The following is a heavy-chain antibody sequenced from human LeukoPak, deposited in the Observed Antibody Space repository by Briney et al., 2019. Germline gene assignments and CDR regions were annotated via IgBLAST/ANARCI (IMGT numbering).Heavy chain of an antibody. CDR1: GYTFTSYD. Sequence: GASVKVFCKASGYTFTSYDINWVRQAPGKGLEWMGSFDPEDGKTVYAQKFQGRVTMTEDTSTDTAYMELSSLRSEDTAVYYCATGYLVTAGLMDVWGQGTTVTVSS. D-gene: IGHD6-13*01. J-gene: IGHJ6*02. CDR2: FDPEDGKT. CDR3: ATGYLVTAGLMDV. V-gene: IGHV1-24*01.